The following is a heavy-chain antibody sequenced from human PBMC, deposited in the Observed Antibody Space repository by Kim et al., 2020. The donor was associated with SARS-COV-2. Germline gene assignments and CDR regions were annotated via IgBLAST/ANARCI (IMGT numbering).Heavy chain of an antibody. CDR1: GGSFSGYY. CDR2: INHSGST. J-gene: IGHJ6*02. Sequence: SETLSLTCAVYGGSFSGYYWSWIRRPPGKGLEWIGEINHSGSTNYNPSLKSRVTITVDTSKNQFSLKLSSVTAADTAVYYCARYVWFGESSAYYYSYYGMDDWGQGTPVTVSS. D-gene: IGHD3-10*01. V-gene: IGHV4-34*01. CDR3: ARYVWFGESSAYYYSYYGMDD.